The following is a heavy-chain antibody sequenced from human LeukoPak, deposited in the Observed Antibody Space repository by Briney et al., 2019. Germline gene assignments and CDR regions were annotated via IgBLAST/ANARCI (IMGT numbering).Heavy chain of an antibody. J-gene: IGHJ4*02. Sequence: SETLSLTCAVYGGSFSSYYWSWIRQSPGKELEWIGHIYSSGTTTYNPSLRSRVTISVDTSKNQFPLKLSSVTAADTAVYYCARHLSGGTYPLDYWGQGTLVTVSS. V-gene: IGHV4-59*08. CDR1: GGSFSSYY. CDR2: IYSSGTT. D-gene: IGHD1-26*01. CDR3: ARHLSGGTYPLDY.